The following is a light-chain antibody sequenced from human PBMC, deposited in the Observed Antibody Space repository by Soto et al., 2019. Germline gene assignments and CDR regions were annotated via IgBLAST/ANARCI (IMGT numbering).Light chain of an antibody. J-gene: IGKJ1*01. CDR2: QAS. Sequence: DIQMTQSPSTLSASVGDRVTITCRASQSISSWLAWYQQKPVKAPKLLIYQASSLETGVPSRFSGSGSGTEFTLTISSLQPDDFATYFCQKYNSFTWTFGQGTKVEIK. CDR1: QSISSW. V-gene: IGKV1-5*03. CDR3: QKYNSFTWT.